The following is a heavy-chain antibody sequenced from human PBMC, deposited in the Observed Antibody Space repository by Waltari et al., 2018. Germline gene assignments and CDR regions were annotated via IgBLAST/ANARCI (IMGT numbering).Heavy chain of an antibody. CDR2: IIPIFGTA. J-gene: IGHJ3*02. D-gene: IGHD2-21*01. CDR1: GGTFSSYA. CDR3: ASLPESYELFQTHAFDI. V-gene: IGHV1-69*05. Sequence: QVQLVQSGAEVKKPGSSVKVSCKASGGTFSSYAISWVRQAPGQGLEWMGGIIPIFGTANYAQKFQGRVTITTDESTSTAYMELSSLRSEDTAVYYCASLPESYELFQTHAFDIWGQGTMVTVSS.